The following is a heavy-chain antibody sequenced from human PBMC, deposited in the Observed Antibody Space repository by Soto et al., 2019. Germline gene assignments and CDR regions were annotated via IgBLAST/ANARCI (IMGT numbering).Heavy chain of an antibody. J-gene: IGHJ6*04. Sequence: WTWIRQHPGKGLEWIAYIHYSGSTYYNPSLQSRLAISVDTSKNQFSLKLTSMTAADTAVYYCARDGSGERAAANLDVWGKGTTVTVSS. CDR3: ARDGSGERAAANLDV. V-gene: IGHV4-31*02. CDR2: IHYSGST. D-gene: IGHD2-2*01.